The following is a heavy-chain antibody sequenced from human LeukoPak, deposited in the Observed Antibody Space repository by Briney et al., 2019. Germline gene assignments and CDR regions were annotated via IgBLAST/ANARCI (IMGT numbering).Heavy chain of an antibody. Sequence: SQTPSLTCAISGDSVSTNTAAWNWIRQSPSRGLEWLGRTYYRSKWYTDYAVSVKSRITINPDTSKNQFSLQLNSVTPEDTAVYFCARDGWPAFDYWGQGTLATVSS. D-gene: IGHD2-15*01. CDR1: GDSVSTNTAA. J-gene: IGHJ4*02. V-gene: IGHV6-1*01. CDR2: TYYRSKWYT. CDR3: ARDGWPAFDY.